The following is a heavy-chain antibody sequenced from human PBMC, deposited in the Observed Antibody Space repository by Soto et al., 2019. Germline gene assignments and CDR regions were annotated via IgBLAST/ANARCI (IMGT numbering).Heavy chain of an antibody. CDR1: GGSISSGDYS. Sequence: SETLSLTCTFSGGSISSGDYSWSWVRQSPGKGLEWIGHIYNSGITYYNPSLKSRVVISIDTSRNQFSLRLNSLTAADRAVYFCARGVTVFGLVSRFWFDPWGQGTVVTGSS. V-gene: IGHV4-30-4*01. CDR2: IYNSGIT. J-gene: IGHJ5*02. CDR3: ARGVTVFGLVSRFWFDP. D-gene: IGHD3-3*01.